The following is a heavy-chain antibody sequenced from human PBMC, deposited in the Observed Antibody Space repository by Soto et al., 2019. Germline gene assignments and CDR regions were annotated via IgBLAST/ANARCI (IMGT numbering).Heavy chain of an antibody. J-gene: IGHJ5*02. D-gene: IGHD3-3*01. Sequence: SETLSLICTVSGGSISSGGYYWSWIRQHPGKGLEWIGYIYYSGSTYYNPSLKSRVTISVDTSKNQFSLKLSSVTAADTAVYYCARTIFGVVIKRYNWFDPWGQGTLVTVSS. CDR1: GGSISSGGYY. CDR2: IYYSGST. CDR3: ARTIFGVVIKRYNWFDP. V-gene: IGHV4-31*03.